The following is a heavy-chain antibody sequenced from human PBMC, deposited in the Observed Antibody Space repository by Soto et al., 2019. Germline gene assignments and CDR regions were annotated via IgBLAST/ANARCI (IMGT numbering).Heavy chain of an antibody. J-gene: IGHJ4*02. V-gene: IGHV3-30-3*01. Sequence: QVQLVESGGGVVQPGRSLRLSCAASGFTFSSYAMHWVRQAPGKGLEWVAVISYDGSNKYYADSVKGRFTISRDNSKNTLYLQMNSLRAEDTAVYYCARLGATNPLDYWGQGTLVIVSS. D-gene: IGHD1-26*01. CDR3: ARLGATNPLDY. CDR2: ISYDGSNK. CDR1: GFTFSSYA.